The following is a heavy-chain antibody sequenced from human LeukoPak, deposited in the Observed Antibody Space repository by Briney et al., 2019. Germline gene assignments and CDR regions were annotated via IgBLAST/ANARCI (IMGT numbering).Heavy chain of an antibody. CDR2: IYSAGST. CDR3: ARVNYCSSSGYYCYMDV. J-gene: IGHJ6*03. V-gene: IGHV4-4*07. D-gene: IGHD6-6*01. Sequence: PSETLSLTCTVSGGSISGFYWSWIRQPAGKGLEWIGRIYSAGSTNYNPSLKSRVTMSVDTSKNQFSLKLTSVTAADTAVFYCARVNYCSSSGYYCYMDVWGKGTTVTVSS. CDR1: GGSISGFY.